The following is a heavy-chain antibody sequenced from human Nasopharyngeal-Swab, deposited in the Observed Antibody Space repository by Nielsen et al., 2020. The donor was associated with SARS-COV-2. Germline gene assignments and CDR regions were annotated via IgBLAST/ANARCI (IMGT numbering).Heavy chain of an antibody. D-gene: IGHD6-6*01. J-gene: IGHJ5*02. Sequence: GGSLRLSCEASGFTVSSNYMSWVRQAPGKGLEWVSVIYSDGSTSYADSVKGRLTISRDKSKNTLYLQMNSLRTEDTAVYYCAKDGVAARPDWFDPWGQGTLVTVSS. CDR3: AKDGVAARPDWFDP. V-gene: IGHV3-53*01. CDR2: IYSDGST. CDR1: GFTVSSNY.